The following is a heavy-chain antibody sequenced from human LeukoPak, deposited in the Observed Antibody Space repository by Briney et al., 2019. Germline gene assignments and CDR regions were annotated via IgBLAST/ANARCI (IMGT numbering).Heavy chain of an antibody. CDR1: GGSISSYY. J-gene: IGHJ5*02. Sequence: SETLSLTCTVSGGSISSYYWSWIRQPAGKGLEWIGRIYTSGSTTHNPSLKSRVTMSVDTSKNQFSLKLSSVTAADTAVYYCARVGNWNDDEGSWFDPWGQGTLVTVSS. CDR3: ARVGNWNDDEGSWFDP. CDR2: IYTSGST. D-gene: IGHD1-1*01. V-gene: IGHV4-4*07.